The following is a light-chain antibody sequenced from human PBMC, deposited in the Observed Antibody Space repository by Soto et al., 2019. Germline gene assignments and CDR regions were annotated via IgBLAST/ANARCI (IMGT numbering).Light chain of an antibody. Sequence: DIQMTQSPSTLSAFVGDGVTITCRASQSVSSWLAWYQQKPGKAPKLLVQKASSLESGVPSRFSGSGFGTEFALTISSLQPDDFATYYCQQYSNYPYTFGQGTKLEIK. V-gene: IGKV1-5*03. CDR1: QSVSSW. CDR2: KAS. J-gene: IGKJ2*01. CDR3: QQYSNYPYT.